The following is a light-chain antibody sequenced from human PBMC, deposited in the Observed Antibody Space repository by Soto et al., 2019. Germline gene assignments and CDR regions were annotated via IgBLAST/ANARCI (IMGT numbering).Light chain of an antibody. CDR3: QQYGGSPYT. CDR2: GAS. CDR1: QSVRSNY. J-gene: IGKJ2*01. Sequence: EIVLTQSPGTLSLSPGERATLSCRASQSVRSNYLAWYQQKPGQAPRLLIYGASSRATGIPDRFSGTGSGTDFTLTLSILEPEHFALYYCQQYGGSPYTFGLGTKMEIK. V-gene: IGKV3-20*01.